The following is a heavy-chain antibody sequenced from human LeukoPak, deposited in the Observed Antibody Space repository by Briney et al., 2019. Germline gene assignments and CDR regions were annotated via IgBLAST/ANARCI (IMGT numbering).Heavy chain of an antibody. V-gene: IGHV3-23*01. Sequence: PGASLRLSCVASGFTLSNYGMRWVGQAPGKGLEWVSSISGSGGSTYQAENVKGRFIISRDNSKNTLYLQMNSQRDKDTAIYYCAAGYTTGWYVRYFDYWGQGTLVTVSS. CDR3: AAGYTTGWYVRYFDY. CDR2: ISGSGGST. CDR1: GFTLSNYG. J-gene: IGHJ4*02. D-gene: IGHD6-19*01.